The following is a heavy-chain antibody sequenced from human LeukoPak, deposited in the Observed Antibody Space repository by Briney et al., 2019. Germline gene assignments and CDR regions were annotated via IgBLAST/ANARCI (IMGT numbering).Heavy chain of an antibody. CDR1: GFTFSSYA. Sequence: GGSLRLSCAASGFTFSSYAMSWVRQAPGKGLEWVSAISGSGGSTYYADFVKGRFTISRDNSKNTLYLQMNSLRAEDTAVYYCAKGGGQWPYNWFDPWGQGTLVTVSS. CDR3: AKGGGQWPYNWFDP. D-gene: IGHD6-19*01. J-gene: IGHJ5*02. V-gene: IGHV3-23*01. CDR2: ISGSGGST.